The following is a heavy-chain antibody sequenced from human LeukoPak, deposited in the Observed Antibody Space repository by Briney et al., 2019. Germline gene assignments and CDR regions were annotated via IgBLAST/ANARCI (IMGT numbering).Heavy chain of an antibody. Sequence: PGGSLRLSCAASGFTVSSNYMSWVRQAPGKGLEWVSDIYSGGSTYYADSVKGRFTISGDKSKNTQYHQINSLRVEDTAVYYWAVEDSRFRFDPWGQGTLVTVSS. J-gene: IGHJ5*02. CDR3: AVEDSRFRFDP. CDR1: GFTVSSNY. D-gene: IGHD3-22*01. V-gene: IGHV3-53*05. CDR2: IYSGGST.